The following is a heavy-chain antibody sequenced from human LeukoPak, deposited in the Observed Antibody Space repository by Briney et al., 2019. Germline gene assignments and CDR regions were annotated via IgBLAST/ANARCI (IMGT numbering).Heavy chain of an antibody. J-gene: IGHJ4*02. D-gene: IGHD1-26*01. CDR2: INAGNGNT. Sequence: ASVKVSCKASGYTFTSYAMHWVRQAPGQRLEWMGWINAGNGNTKYSQKFQGRVTITRDTSASTAYMELSSLRSKDTAVYYCATIPSVGWIDYWGQGTLVTVSS. V-gene: IGHV1-3*01. CDR3: ATIPSVGWIDY. CDR1: GYTFTSYA.